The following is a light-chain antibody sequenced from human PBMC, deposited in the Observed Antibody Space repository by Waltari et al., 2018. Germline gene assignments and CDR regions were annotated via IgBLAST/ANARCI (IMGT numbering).Light chain of an antibody. CDR3: SSYAGSNNLV. J-gene: IGLJ3*02. CDR2: EVS. V-gene: IGLV2-8*01. CDR1: SSAVGGYNY. Sequence: QSALTQPPSASGSPGQSVTIPCPGPSSAVGGYNYVSWYQQRPGKAPKLMIYEVSKRPSGVPDRFSGSKSGNTASLTVSGLQAEDEADYYCSSYAGSNNLVFGGGTKLTVL.